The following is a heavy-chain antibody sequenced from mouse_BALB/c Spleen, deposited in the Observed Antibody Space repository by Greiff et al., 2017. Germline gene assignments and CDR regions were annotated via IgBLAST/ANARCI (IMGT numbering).Heavy chain of an antibody. V-gene: IGHV1-39*01. CDR1: GYSFTDYI. J-gene: IGHJ4*01. CDR2: INPYYGST. Sequence: LQQTGPELVKPGASVKISCKASGYSFTDYIMLWVKQSHGKSLEWIGNINPYYGSTSYNLKFKGKATLTVDKSSSTAYMQLNSLTSEDSAVYYCARQYGNYAGYYAMDYWGQGTSVTVSS. D-gene: IGHD2-10*02. CDR3: ARQYGNYAGYYAMDY.